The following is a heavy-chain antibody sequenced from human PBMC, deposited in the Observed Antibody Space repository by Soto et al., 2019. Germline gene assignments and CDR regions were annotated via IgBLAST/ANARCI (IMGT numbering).Heavy chain of an antibody. Sequence: SQTLSLTCVISGDSVSANSVAWNWIRQSPSRGLEWLGRTYYRSKWYIDYGVSVKSRITINPDTSKNQFSLQLNSVTPEDTAVYYCAREIGGMDVWGLGTTVTVS. CDR3: AREIGGMDV. V-gene: IGHV6-1*01. J-gene: IGHJ6*02. CDR1: GDSVSANSVA. D-gene: IGHD3-22*01. CDR2: TYYRSKWYI.